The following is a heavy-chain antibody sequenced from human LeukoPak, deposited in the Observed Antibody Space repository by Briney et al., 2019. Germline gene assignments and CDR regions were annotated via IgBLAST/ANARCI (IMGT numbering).Heavy chain of an antibody. V-gene: IGHV4-4*07. Sequence: SETLSLTXTVSGGSISTYYWIWIRQLAGKRLEWIGRISTSGGTNYNPSLKSRATMSLDTSKNQFSLKVRSVTAADTAVYYCARGLLGGGGDFTHFDYWGQGTLVTVSS. CDR3: ARGLLGGGGDFTHFDY. J-gene: IGHJ4*02. CDR1: GGSISTYY. CDR2: ISTSGGT. D-gene: IGHD2-21*02.